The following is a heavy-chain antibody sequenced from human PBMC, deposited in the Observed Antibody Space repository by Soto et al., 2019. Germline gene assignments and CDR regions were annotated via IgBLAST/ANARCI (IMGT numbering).Heavy chain of an antibody. V-gene: IGHV4-39*01. CDR1: GGSISSSSYY. CDR2: IYYSGST. J-gene: IGHJ3*02. D-gene: IGHD3-10*01. Sequence: QLQLQESGPGLVKPSETLSLTCTVSGGSISSSSYYWGWIRQPPGKGLEWIGSIYYSGSTYYNPSLKSRVTISVDTSKNQFSLKLSSVTAADTAVYYCASGGSGSGGFDAFDIWGQGTMVTVSS. CDR3: ASGGSGSGGFDAFDI.